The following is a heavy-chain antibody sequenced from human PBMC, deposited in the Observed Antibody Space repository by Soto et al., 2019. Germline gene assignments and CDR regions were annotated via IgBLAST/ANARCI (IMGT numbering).Heavy chain of an antibody. D-gene: IGHD1-26*01. CDR1: GGSISSGDYY. CDR2: IHYSGST. CDR3: ARRISWEDAFDI. V-gene: IGHV4-30-4*01. J-gene: IGHJ3*02. Sequence: QVQLQESGPGLVKPSQTLYLSCAVSGGSISSGDYYWWWLRQPPGKVLGWIGYIHYSGSTYYNPSLRSRVTISVDTSKNHFTLKLSSATAADTAVYYCARRISWEDAFDIWGQVTMVTVSS.